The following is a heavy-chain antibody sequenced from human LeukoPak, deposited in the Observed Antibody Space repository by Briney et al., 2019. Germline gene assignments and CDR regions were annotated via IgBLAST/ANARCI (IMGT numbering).Heavy chain of an antibody. Sequence: GGSLRLSCAASGFTFSSYAMSWVRQAPGKGLEWVSAISGSGGSTYYADSVKGRFTISRDNSKNTLYLQMNSLRAEDTAVYYCAKDPHQSSTSCCDGFDPWGQGTLVTVSS. CDR3: AKDPHQSSTSCCDGFDP. D-gene: IGHD2-2*01. J-gene: IGHJ5*02. CDR2: ISGSGGST. V-gene: IGHV3-23*01. CDR1: GFTFSSYA.